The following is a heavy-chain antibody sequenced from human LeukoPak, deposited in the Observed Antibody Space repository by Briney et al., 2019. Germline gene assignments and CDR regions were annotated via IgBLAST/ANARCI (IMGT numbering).Heavy chain of an antibody. V-gene: IGHV3-30*09. D-gene: IGHD3-10*01. Sequence: GGSLRLSCAASGFTFSSYAMHWVRQAPGKGLEWVAVISYDGSNKYYADSVKGRFAISRDNSKNTLYLQMNSLRAEDTAVYYCARDTMVRGVTTYYFDYWGQGTLVTVSS. CDR1: GFTFSSYA. CDR3: ARDTMVRGVTTYYFDY. CDR2: ISYDGSNK. J-gene: IGHJ4*02.